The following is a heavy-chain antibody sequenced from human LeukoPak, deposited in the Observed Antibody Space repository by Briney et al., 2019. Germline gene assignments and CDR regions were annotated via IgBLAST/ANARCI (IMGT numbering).Heavy chain of an antibody. D-gene: IGHD3-10*01. J-gene: IGHJ4*02. CDR1: GGSISSGGYS. CDR2: IYYSGST. V-gene: IGHV4-61*08. Sequence: SETLSLTCAVSGGSISSGGYSWSWIRQPPGKGLEWIGYIYYSGSTNYNPSLKSRVTISVDTSKNQFSLKLNSVTAADTAVYFCARGITMVRGLISSFDYWGQGTLVTVSS. CDR3: ARGITMVRGLISSFDY.